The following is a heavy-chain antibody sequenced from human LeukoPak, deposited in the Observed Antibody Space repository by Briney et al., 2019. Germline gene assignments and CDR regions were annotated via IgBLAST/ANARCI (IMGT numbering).Heavy chain of an antibody. J-gene: IGHJ4*02. Sequence: PGGSLRLSCTASGFTFSSYSMNWVRQAPGEGLEWVSSITGISTYMYYTDSVKGRFTISRDNAKNSLYLQMNSLRAEDTAVYYCARVKSVPAARDSSLGIDYWGQGTLVTVSS. CDR3: ARVKSVPAARDSSLGIDY. CDR1: GFTFSSYS. V-gene: IGHV3-21*01. D-gene: IGHD2-2*01. CDR2: ITGISTYM.